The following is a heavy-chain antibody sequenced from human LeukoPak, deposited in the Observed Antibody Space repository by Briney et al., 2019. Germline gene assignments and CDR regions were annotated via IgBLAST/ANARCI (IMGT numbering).Heavy chain of an antibody. CDR1: GGSISSYY. CDR3: ASYSSSWPYYFDY. CDR2: IYYSGST. J-gene: IGHJ4*02. Sequence: PSETLSLTCTVSGGSISSYYWSWIRQPPGKGLEWIGYIYYSGSTNYNPSLKSRVTISVDTSKNQFSLKLSSVTAADTAVYYCASYSSSWPYYFDYWGQGTLVTVSS. V-gene: IGHV4-59*08. D-gene: IGHD6-13*01.